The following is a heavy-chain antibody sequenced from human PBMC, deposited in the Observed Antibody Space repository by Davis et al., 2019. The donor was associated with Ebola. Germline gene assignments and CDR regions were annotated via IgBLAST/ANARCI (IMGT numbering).Heavy chain of an antibody. J-gene: IGHJ5*02. CDR3: AAWVIGYCTTYSCYTSYNWFDP. CDR2: ISAYNGRT. CDR1: GYTFNSHG. V-gene: IGHV1-18*01. Sequence: ASVKVSCKASGYTFNSHGISWVRQAPGQGLEWMAWISAYNGRTNYAQKFQERVTITRDMSTNTVYMELNSLRSEDTAVYYCAAWVIGYCTTYSCYTSYNWFDPWGQGSLVTVSS. D-gene: IGHD2-2*01.